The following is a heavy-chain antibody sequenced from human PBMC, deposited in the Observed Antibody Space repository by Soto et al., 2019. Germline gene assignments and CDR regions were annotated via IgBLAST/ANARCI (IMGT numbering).Heavy chain of an antibody. V-gene: IGHV4-59*01. CDR3: ARGGGIVVVTAPYDH. Sequence: PSETLSLTCTVSGGSISSYYWSWIRQPPGKGLEWIGYIYYSGSTNYNPSLKSRVTISVDTSKNQFSLKLSSVTAADTAVYYCARGGGIVVVTAPYDHWGQGTLVTVS. CDR2: IYYSGST. CDR1: GGSISSYY. D-gene: IGHD2-21*02. J-gene: IGHJ4*02.